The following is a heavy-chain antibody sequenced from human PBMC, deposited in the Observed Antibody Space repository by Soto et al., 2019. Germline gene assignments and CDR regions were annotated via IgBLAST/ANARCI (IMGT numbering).Heavy chain of an antibody. CDR3: ARGGTYSSSHTNY. Sequence: QVQLVQSGAEVKTPGASVRVSCRASGYTFTNYFLHWVRQAPGQGLEWMGIINPSGGSTNYAQKFQGRAAMTRDTSTSPVYMELSSLRSEDTAIYYCARGGTYSSSHTNYWGQGTLVTVSS. J-gene: IGHJ4*02. CDR1: GYTFTNYF. V-gene: IGHV1-46*01. D-gene: IGHD6-13*01. CDR2: INPSGGST.